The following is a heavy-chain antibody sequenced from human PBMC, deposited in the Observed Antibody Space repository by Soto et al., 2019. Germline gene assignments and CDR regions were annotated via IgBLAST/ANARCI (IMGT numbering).Heavy chain of an antibody. Sequence: SLTCTVSGVSVNSGDYYWSWIRQSPGKGLEWIGSIFYSGTTYYNPSLQGRITISIDTSKNQFSLRLTSVTAADTAVYYCAGGGYLGPQTGYAFDCWGQGILVTVSS. J-gene: IGHJ4*02. V-gene: IGHV4-30-4*01. CDR2: IFYSGTT. CDR1: GVSVNSGDYY. D-gene: IGHD5-12*01. CDR3: AGGGYLGPQTGYAFDC.